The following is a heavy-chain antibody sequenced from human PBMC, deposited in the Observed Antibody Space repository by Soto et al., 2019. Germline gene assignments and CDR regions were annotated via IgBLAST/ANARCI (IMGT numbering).Heavy chain of an antibody. J-gene: IGHJ6*03. CDR1: GFTFSSYW. V-gene: IGHV3-7*01. CDR2: IKEDGSEK. Sequence: EVQLVESGGGLVQPGGSLRLSCAASGFTFSSYWMTWVRQAPGKGLEWVANIKEDGSEKYYVDSVKGRFTISRDNAKNTVYLQSNSLRAGDTAVYYCADSGSYTDVWGKGTTVTVSS. CDR3: ADSGSYTDV. D-gene: IGHD5-12*01.